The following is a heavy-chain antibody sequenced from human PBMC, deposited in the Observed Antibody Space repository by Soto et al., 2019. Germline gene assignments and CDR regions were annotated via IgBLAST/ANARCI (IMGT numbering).Heavy chain of an antibody. Sequence: PSETLSLTCTVSGGSISSYYWSWIRQPPGKGLEWIGYIYYSGSTNYNPSLKSRVTISVDTSKNQFSLKLSSVTAADTAVYYCASRPFEYSGYNPLLYFDYWGQGTLVTVSS. D-gene: IGHD5-12*01. V-gene: IGHV4-59*08. CDR3: ASRPFEYSGYNPLLYFDY. CDR1: GGSISSYY. CDR2: IYYSGST. J-gene: IGHJ4*02.